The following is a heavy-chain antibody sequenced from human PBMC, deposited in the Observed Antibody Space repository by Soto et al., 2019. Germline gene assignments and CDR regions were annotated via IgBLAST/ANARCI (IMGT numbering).Heavy chain of an antibody. Sequence: GGSLRLSCAASGFTFSTYAMSWVRQAPGKGLEWVSVISASGSSTHYADSVKGRFTISRDNSKNTLYLQMNSLRAEDTAVYYCAKAGGDSSGWYLDVWGQGTLVTVSS. J-gene: IGHJ4*02. V-gene: IGHV3-23*01. D-gene: IGHD6-19*01. CDR3: AKAGGDSSGWYLDV. CDR2: ISASGSST. CDR1: GFTFSTYA.